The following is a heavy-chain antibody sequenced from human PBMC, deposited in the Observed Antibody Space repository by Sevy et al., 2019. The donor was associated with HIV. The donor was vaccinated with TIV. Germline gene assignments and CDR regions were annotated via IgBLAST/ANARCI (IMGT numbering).Heavy chain of an antibody. CDR1: GYSFTSYW. CDR3: ARQYCSGGSCYGDYLNFDY. CDR2: IYPGDSDT. J-gene: IGHJ4*02. V-gene: IGHV5-51*01. D-gene: IGHD2-15*01. Sequence: GESLKISCKGSGYSFTSYWIGWVRQMPGKGLEWMGIIYPGDSDTRYSPSFQGQVTISADKSISTAYLQWSSLKASDTAMYYRARQYCSGGSCYGDYLNFDYWGQGTLVTVSS.